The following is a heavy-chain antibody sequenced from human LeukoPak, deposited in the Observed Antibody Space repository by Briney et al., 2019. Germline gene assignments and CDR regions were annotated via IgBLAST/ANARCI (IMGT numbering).Heavy chain of an antibody. V-gene: IGHV4-34*01. J-gene: IGHJ4*02. CDR2: INHSGST. CDR3: AGRYFAEGQVDY. CDR1: GGSFSGYY. Sequence: SETLSLTCAVYGGSFSGYYWSWIRQPPGKGLEWIGEINHSGSTNYNPSLKSRVTISVDTSKNQFSLKLSSVTAADTAVYYCAGRYFAEGQVDYWGQGTLVTVSS. D-gene: IGHD3-9*01.